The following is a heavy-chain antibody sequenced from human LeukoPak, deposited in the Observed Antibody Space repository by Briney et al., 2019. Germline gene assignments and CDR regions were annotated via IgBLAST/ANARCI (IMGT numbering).Heavy chain of an antibody. V-gene: IGHV4-30-4*02. CDR1: GGSISSGDYY. J-gene: IGHJ3*02. Sequence: PSETLSLTCTVSGGSISSGDYYWSWIRQPPGKGLEWIGYIYYSGSTYYNPSLKSRVTISVDTSKNQFSLKLSSVTAADTAVYYCARSPMVRGVADAFDIWGQGTMVTVSS. CDR3: ARSPMVRGVADAFDI. CDR2: IYYSGST. D-gene: IGHD3-10*01.